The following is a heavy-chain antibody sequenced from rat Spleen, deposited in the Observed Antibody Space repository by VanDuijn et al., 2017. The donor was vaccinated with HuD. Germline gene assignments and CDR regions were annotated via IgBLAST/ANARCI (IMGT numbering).Heavy chain of an antibody. CDR2: ISSGGST. CDR3: TGDRHSPGVRDA. J-gene: IGHJ4*01. Sequence: QVQLKESGPGLVQPSQTLSLTCTVSGFSLSSYHVSWVRQPPGKGLEWLAAISSGGSTYCNSALKSRLSIGRDTSKSQVFLKMNSLQPEDTAIYFCTGDRHSPGVRDAWGQGASVTVSS. D-gene: IGHD1-4*01. CDR1: GFSLSSYH. V-gene: IGHV2S12*01.